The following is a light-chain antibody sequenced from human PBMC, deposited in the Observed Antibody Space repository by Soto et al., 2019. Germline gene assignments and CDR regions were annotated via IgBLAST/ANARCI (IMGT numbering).Light chain of an antibody. J-gene: IGKJ1*01. V-gene: IGKV1-5*03. Sequence: DIQMTPSPSTLSASVGDRVTITCWASQSVNGWLAWYQQKPGKAPNLLIYKASNLENGVPSRFSGSGSGTEFSLTISSLQPDDFATYYCQQYNNYPRTFGQGTKVEIK. CDR2: KAS. CDR3: QQYNNYPRT. CDR1: QSVNGW.